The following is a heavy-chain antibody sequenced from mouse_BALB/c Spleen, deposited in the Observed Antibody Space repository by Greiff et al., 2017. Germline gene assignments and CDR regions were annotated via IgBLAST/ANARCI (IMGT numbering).Heavy chain of an antibody. CDR3: ARDLTTGMDY. Sequence: EVQLQESGPGLVKPSQSLSLTCSVTGYSITSGYYWNWIRQFPGNKLEWMGYISYDGSNNYNPSLKNRISITRDTSKNQFFLKLNSVTTEDTATYYCARDLTTGMDYWGQGTSVTVSS. CDR2: ISYDGSN. CDR1: GYSITSGYY. D-gene: IGHD1-1*01. J-gene: IGHJ4*01. V-gene: IGHV3-6*02.